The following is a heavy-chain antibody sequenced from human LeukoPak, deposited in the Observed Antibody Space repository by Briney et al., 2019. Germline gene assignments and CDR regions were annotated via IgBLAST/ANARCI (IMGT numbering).Heavy chain of an antibody. CDR2: INQDGSEK. J-gene: IGHJ4*02. CDR3: ARARSFDY. Sequence: GGSLRLSCAASGFTFTSYWMSWARQAPGKGLEWVANINQDGSEKYYVDSVKGRFTISRDNAKNSLYLQMNSLRVEDTAVYYCARARSFDYWGQGILVTVPS. V-gene: IGHV3-7*05. CDR1: GFTFTSYW.